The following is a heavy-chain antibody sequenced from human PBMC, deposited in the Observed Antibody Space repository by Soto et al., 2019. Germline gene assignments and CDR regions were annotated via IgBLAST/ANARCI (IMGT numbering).Heavy chain of an antibody. D-gene: IGHD3-10*01. Sequence: SVKVSCKASGGTFSSHALSWVRQAPGQGLEWMGGIIPIFGTVNYAQKFQGRVTITADESTNTAYMELSSLRSDDTAVYYCARDSGGSGSYSYHFDYWGKGVLVSVSS. CDR3: ARDSGGSGSYSYHFDY. CDR2: IIPIFGTV. J-gene: IGHJ4*02. V-gene: IGHV1-69*13. CDR1: GGTFSSHA.